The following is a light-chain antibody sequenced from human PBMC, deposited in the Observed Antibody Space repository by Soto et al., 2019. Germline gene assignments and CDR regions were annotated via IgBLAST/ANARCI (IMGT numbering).Light chain of an antibody. J-gene: IGLJ1*01. V-gene: IGLV2-14*01. Sequence: QSVLAQPASVSGSPGQSITFSCTGTSSDVGGYNYVSWYQQHPGKAPKLIIYEVSNRPSGVSNRFSGSKSGNTASLTISGLQAEDEADYYCSSYISGGLYVFGAGTKLTVL. CDR3: SSYISGGLYV. CDR1: SSDVGGYNY. CDR2: EVS.